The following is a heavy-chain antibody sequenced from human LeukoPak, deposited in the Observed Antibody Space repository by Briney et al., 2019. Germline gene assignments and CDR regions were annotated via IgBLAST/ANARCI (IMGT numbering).Heavy chain of an antibody. CDR2: IYYSGST. J-gene: IGHJ4*02. CDR1: GGSISSSSYY. CDR3: ARLTAGTHFDY. Sequence: SETLSLTCTVSGGSISSSSYYWGWIRQPPGKGLEWIGSIYYSGSTYYNPSLKSRVTISIDTSKNQFSLKLSSVTAADTAVYYCARLTAGTHFDYWGQGTLVTVSS. V-gene: IGHV4-39*01.